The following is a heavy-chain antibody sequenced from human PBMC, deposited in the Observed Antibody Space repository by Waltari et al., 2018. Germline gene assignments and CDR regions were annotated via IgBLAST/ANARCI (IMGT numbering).Heavy chain of an antibody. V-gene: IGHV1-8*01. CDR2: MNPNRRNT. J-gene: IGHJ4*02. CDR3: ARERFYCSGGSCYRNPFDY. CDR1: GYTFTSYD. D-gene: IGHD2-15*01. Sequence: QVQLVQSGAEVKKPGASVKVSCKASGYTFTSYDINWVRQATGQGLEWMGWMNPNRRNTVYAQQCQGRVTMTRNTSISTAYMELSSLRSEDTAVYYCARERFYCSGGSCYRNPFDYWGQGTLVTVSS.